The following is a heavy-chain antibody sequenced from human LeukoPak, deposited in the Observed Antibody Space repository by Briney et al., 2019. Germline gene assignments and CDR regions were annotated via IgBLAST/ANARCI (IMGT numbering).Heavy chain of an antibody. V-gene: IGHV4-59*08. J-gene: IGHJ5*02. D-gene: IGHD2-15*01. Sequence: KASETLSLTCTVSGGSISSYYWSWIRQPPGKGLEGIGYIYYTGSTNYNPSLKSRVTISVDTSKHQFSLKLTSVTAADTAVYYCARHLGDCSGGSCYSLAWFDPWGQGTLVTVSS. CDR2: IYYTGST. CDR3: ARHLGDCSGGSCYSLAWFDP. CDR1: GGSISSYY.